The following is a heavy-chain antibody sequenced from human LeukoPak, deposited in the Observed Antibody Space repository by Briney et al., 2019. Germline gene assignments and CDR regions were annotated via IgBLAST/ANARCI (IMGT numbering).Heavy chain of an antibody. CDR1: GFTFSSYS. CDR3: AKYGPQDSGSSHFDY. Sequence: GGSLRLSCAASGFTFSSYSMSWVRQAPGKGLEWVSAIRDSGSSTHYADSVKGRFTTSRDNSKNTLFLQMNSLRAEDTAIYYCAKYGPQDSGSSHFDYWGQGALVTVSS. CDR2: IRDSGSST. V-gene: IGHV3-23*01. J-gene: IGHJ4*02. D-gene: IGHD1-26*01.